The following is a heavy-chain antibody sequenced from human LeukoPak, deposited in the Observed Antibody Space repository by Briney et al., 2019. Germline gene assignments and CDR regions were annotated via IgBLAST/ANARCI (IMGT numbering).Heavy chain of an antibody. CDR2: INSDGSST. Sequence: GGPLRLSCAASGFTFSSYWMHWVRQAPGKGLVWVSRINSDGSSTSYADSVKGRFTISRDNAKNTLYLQMNSLRAEDTAVYYCARDGPGDAFDIWGQGTMVTVSS. CDR1: GFTFSSYW. V-gene: IGHV3-74*01. J-gene: IGHJ3*02. CDR3: ARDGPGDAFDI.